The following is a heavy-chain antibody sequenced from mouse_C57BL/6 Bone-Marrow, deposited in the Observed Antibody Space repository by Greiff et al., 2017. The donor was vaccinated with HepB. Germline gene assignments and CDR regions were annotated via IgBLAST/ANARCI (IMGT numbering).Heavy chain of an antibody. D-gene: IGHD1-1*01. J-gene: IGHJ4*01. CDR2: IWGVGST. Sequence: VQLQQSGPGLVAPSQSLSITCTVSGFSLTSYGVDWVRQSPGKGLEWLGVIWGVGSTNYNSALKSRLSISKDNSKSQVFLKMNSLQTDDTAMYYCARGYGSPYYYAMDYWGQGTSVTVSS. CDR3: ARGYGSPYYYAMDY. CDR1: GFSLTSYG. V-gene: IGHV2-6*01.